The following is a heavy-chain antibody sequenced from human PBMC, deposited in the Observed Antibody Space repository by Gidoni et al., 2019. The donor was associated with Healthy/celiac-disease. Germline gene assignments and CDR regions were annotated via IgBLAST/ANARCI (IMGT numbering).Heavy chain of an antibody. V-gene: IGHV3-21*01. CDR2: ISSSSSYI. Sequence: EVQLVESGGGLVMPGRSLRLSCAAAGFTFSSYSMNWGRQAPGKGLEGVSSISSSSSYIYYADSGKGRFTISRDNAKNSLYLQMNSLRAEDTAVYYCARDLGIVVRFGWNDYWGQGTLVTVSS. D-gene: IGHD2-15*01. J-gene: IGHJ4*02. CDR1: GFTFSSYS. CDR3: ARDLGIVVRFGWNDY.